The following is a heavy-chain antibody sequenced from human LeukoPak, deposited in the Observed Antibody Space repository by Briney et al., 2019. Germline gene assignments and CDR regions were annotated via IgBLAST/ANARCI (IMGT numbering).Heavy chain of an antibody. D-gene: IGHD2-2*01. J-gene: IGHJ3*02. Sequence: GGSLRLSCAASGFTFSSYWMSWVRQAPGKGLEWVTDIKQDGSEKYYVDSVKGRFTISRNNAKNSLYLQMNSLRAEDTAVYCCAKENIVVVPAKDAFDIWGQGTMVTVSS. CDR3: AKENIVVVPAKDAFDI. CDR2: IKQDGSEK. CDR1: GFTFSSYW. V-gene: IGHV3-7*01.